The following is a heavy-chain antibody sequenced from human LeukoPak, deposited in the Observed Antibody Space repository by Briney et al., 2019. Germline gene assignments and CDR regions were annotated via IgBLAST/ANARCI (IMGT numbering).Heavy chain of an antibody. CDR1: GGSISSSSYY. J-gene: IGHJ5*02. V-gene: IGHV4-39*07. D-gene: IGHD3-10*01. CDR3: ARGLYYCGSGNYYNVGSPLEA. CDR2: IYYTGST. Sequence: SETLSLTCTVSGGSISSSSYYWGWIRQPPGKGLEWIGSIYYTGSTNYNPSLKSRVTISVDTSKNQFSLKLTSVTAADTAVYYCARGLYYCGSGNYYNVGSPLEAWGQGTLVTVSS.